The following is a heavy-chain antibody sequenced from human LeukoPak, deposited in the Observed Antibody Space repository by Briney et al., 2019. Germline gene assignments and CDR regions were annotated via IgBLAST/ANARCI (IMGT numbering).Heavy chain of an antibody. CDR2: MNPNSGNT. Sequence: ASVKVSCKASGYTFTSYDINWVRQATGQGLEWMGWMNPNSGNTGYAQKFQGRVTITTDESTSTAYMELSSLRSEDTAVYYCARAKDYGGNSAFGYWGQGTLVTVSS. V-gene: IGHV1-8*01. D-gene: IGHD4-23*01. J-gene: IGHJ4*02. CDR1: GYTFTSYD. CDR3: ARAKDYGGNSAFGY.